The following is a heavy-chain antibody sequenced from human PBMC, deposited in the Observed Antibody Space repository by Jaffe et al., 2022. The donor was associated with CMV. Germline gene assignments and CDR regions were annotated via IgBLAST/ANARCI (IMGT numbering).Heavy chain of an antibody. V-gene: IGHV4-34*01. D-gene: IGHD1-26*01. CDR2: INHSGST. Sequence: QVQLQQWGAGLLKPSETLSLTCAVYGGSFSGYYWSWIRQPPGKGLEWIGEINHSGSTNYNPSLKSRVTISVDTSKNQFSLKLSSVTAADTAVYYCARGRGATTIYYYYYYMDVWGKGTTVTVSS. CDR1: GGSFSGYY. J-gene: IGHJ6*03. CDR3: ARGRGATTIYYYYYYMDV.